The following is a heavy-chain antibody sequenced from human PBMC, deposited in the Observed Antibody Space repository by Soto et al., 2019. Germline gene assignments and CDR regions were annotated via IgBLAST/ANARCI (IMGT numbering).Heavy chain of an antibody. Sequence: SETLSLTCTVSGGSMTTYYWSWIRQPPGKGLEWIGYISQSGSADYNPSLKSRGTISVDTSKTQFPLRLRSVPAAATAVYYCDPDRNGLGAIDFWAQGILVTVSS. CDR2: ISQSGSA. V-gene: IGHV4-59*12. CDR3: DPDRNGLGAIDF. CDR1: GGSMTTYY. J-gene: IGHJ4*02. D-gene: IGHD1-1*01.